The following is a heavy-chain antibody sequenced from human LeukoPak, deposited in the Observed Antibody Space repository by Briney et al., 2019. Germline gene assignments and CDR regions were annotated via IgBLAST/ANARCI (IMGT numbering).Heavy chain of an antibody. J-gene: IGHJ4*02. D-gene: IGHD3-3*01. V-gene: IGHV4-4*02. CDR3: AREGGFYRPLDY. CDR2: VHLDGRT. Sequence: SGTLSLTCGVSGGSVINTNWWTWVRQPPGKGLEWIGEVHLDGRTNYNPSLESRLTMSVDVSENQVSLKLTSVTAADTAVSYCAREGGFYRPLDYSGQGTLVTVSS. CDR1: GGSVINTNW.